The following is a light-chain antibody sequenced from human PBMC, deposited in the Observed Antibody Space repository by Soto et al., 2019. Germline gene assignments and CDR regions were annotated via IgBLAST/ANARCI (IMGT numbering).Light chain of an antibody. CDR2: KAS. J-gene: IGKJ2*01. CDR3: QQYNSYSPFT. CDR1: QSISTW. Sequence: DIQMTQSPSTLSASVGDRVTITCRASQSISTWLAWYQQKPGKAPKVLIYKASSLESGVPSRFSGGGSGTEFTLTISSLQPDDFATYYCQQYNSYSPFTFGQGTKLEIK. V-gene: IGKV1-5*03.